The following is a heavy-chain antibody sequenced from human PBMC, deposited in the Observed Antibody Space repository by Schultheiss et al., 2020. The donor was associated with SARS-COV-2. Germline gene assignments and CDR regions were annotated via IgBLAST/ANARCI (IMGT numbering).Heavy chain of an antibody. J-gene: IGHJ5*01. V-gene: IGHV3-66*02. CDR2: TYTDGTA. D-gene: IGHD3-22*01. CDR3: AKSLYRTYFYDASGYGSWFDS. Sequence: GGSLRLSCAASGFSVSGDYMNWVRQAPGKGLEWVSVTYTDGTAYYADSVKGRFTMSRDNSQNTLFLQMNSLRPEDTAIYYCAKSLYRTYFYDASGYGSWFDSWGQGTLVTVSS. CDR1: GFSVSGDY.